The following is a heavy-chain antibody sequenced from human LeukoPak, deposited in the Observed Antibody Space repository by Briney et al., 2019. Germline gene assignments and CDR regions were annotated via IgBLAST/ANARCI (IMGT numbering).Heavy chain of an antibody. Sequence: PGGSLRLSCAASGFTFSSYSMNWVRQAPGKGLEWISYITSRSSPIYYADSVKGRFTISRDNAKNSLYLQMNSLRDEDTAVYYCVRPSGFQMLFDAFDIWGQGTMVTVSS. D-gene: IGHD2-21*01. CDR3: VRPSGFQMLFDAFDI. CDR2: ITSRSSPI. CDR1: GFTFSSYS. J-gene: IGHJ3*02. V-gene: IGHV3-48*02.